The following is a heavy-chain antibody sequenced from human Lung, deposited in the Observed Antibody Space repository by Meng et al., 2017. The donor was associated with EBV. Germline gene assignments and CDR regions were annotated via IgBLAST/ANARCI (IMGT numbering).Heavy chain of an antibody. J-gene: IGHJ4*02. D-gene: IGHD3-22*01. V-gene: IGHV7-4-1*01. Sequence: QVQLGQAGAEGKKPGASVKVSCEASGYTFTSYGISWVRQAPGQGLEWMGWINTNTGNPTFAQGFTGRFVFSLDTSVSTACLQICSLKAEDSAVYYCARNVPGTSAYYDWGQGTLVTVSS. CDR1: GYTFTSYG. CDR3: ARNVPGTSAYYD. CDR2: INTNTGNP.